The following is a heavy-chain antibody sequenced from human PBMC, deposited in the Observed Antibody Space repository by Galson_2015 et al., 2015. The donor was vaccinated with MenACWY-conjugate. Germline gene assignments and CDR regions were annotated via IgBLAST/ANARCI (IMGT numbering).Heavy chain of an antibody. D-gene: IGHD2-2*01. Sequence: SLRLSCAASGFTFSSYWMSWVRQAPGKGLEWVANINDKGGSEKYYVDSVKGRFSISRDNAKNSLYLQMSSLRAEDTAVYFCAGESAAATNGNSFDIWGLGTMLTVSS. CDR2: INDKGGSEK. J-gene: IGHJ3*02. CDR1: GFTFSSYW. CDR3: AGESAAATNGNSFDI. V-gene: IGHV3-7*01.